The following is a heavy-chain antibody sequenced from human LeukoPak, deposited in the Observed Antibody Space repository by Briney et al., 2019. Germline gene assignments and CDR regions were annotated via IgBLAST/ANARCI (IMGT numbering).Heavy chain of an antibody. CDR2: ITSGGSMT. CDR3: ARVRYSSSRSIDY. D-gene: IGHD6-13*01. V-gene: IGHV3-48*03. CDR1: GFTFSSFE. J-gene: IGHJ4*02. Sequence: PGGSLRLSCAASGFTFSSFEMNWVRQAPGNGLEWVSYITSGGSMTYSADSVKGRFTISRDNAKNSLYLQMNSLRAEDTAVYYCARVRYSSSRSIDYWGQGTLVTVSS.